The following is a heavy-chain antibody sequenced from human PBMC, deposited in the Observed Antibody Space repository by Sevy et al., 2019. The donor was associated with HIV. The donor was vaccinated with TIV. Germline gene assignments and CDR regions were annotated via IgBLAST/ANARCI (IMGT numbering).Heavy chain of an antibody. CDR2: ISAYNGNT. Sequence: ASVKVSCEASGYTFTSYGISWVRQAPGQGLEWMGWISAYNGNTNYAQKLQGRVTMTTDTSTSTAYMELRSLRSDDTAVYYCARARGSDCSGGSCYSEYNWFDPWGQGTLVTVSS. V-gene: IGHV1-18*01. D-gene: IGHD2-15*01. J-gene: IGHJ5*02. CDR3: ARARGSDCSGGSCYSEYNWFDP. CDR1: GYTFTSYG.